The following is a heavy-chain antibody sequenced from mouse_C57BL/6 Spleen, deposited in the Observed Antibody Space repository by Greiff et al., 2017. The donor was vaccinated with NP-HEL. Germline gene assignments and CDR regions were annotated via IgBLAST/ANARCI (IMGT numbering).Heavy chain of an antibody. CDR3: ASYYYGSSYVWFAY. J-gene: IGHJ3*01. V-gene: IGHV1-22*01. D-gene: IGHD1-1*01. CDR1: GYTFTDYN. Sequence: EVQLQQSGPELVKPGASVKMSCKASGYTFTDYNMHWVKQSHGKSLEWIGYINPNTGGTSYNQKFKGKATLTVTKSSSTAYMELRSLTSEDSAVYYCASYYYGSSYVWFAYWGQGTLVTVSA. CDR2: INPNTGGT.